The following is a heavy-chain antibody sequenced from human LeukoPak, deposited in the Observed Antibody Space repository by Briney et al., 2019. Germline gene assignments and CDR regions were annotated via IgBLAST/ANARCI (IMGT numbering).Heavy chain of an antibody. D-gene: IGHD3-22*01. V-gene: IGHV1-2*02. J-gene: IGHJ4*02. Sequence: ASVKVSCKASGYTFTSYGISWVRQAPGQGLEWMGWINPNSGGTNYAQKFQGRVTMTRDTSISTAYMELSRLRSDDTAVYYCARAYTRITMIVVVSPSYYFDYWGQGTLVTVSS. CDR3: ARAYTRITMIVVVSPSYYFDY. CDR2: INPNSGGT. CDR1: GYTFTSYG.